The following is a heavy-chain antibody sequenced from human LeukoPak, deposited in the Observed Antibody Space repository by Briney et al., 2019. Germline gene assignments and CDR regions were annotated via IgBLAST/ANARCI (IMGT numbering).Heavy chain of an antibody. Sequence: ASVKVSCKASGYTFTSYGISWVRQAPGQGLEWMGWISAYNGNTKYAQEFQGRVTMTTDTSTSTAYVELRSLRSDDTAVYHCARDNHRSSWSWFDPWGQGTLVTVSS. CDR1: GYTFTSYG. CDR3: ARDNHRSSWSWFDP. V-gene: IGHV1-18*01. D-gene: IGHD6-13*01. J-gene: IGHJ5*02. CDR2: ISAYNGNT.